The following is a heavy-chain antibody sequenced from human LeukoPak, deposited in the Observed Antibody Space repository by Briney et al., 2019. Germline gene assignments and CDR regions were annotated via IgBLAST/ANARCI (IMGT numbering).Heavy chain of an antibody. CDR1: GFTFSCSA. CDR2: IRSKANSYAT. CDR3: TGSYSSSSPFY. J-gene: IGHJ4*02. V-gene: IGHV3-73*01. Sequence: GGSLKLSCAASGFTFSCSAMHWVRQASGKGLEWVGRIRSKANSYATAYAASVKGRFTISRDDSKNTAYLQMNSLKTEDTAVYYCTGSYSSSSPFYWGQGTLVTVSS. D-gene: IGHD6-13*01.